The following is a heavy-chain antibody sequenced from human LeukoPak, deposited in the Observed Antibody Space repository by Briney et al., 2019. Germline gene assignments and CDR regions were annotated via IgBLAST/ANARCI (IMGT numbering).Heavy chain of an antibody. CDR3: TTDALYAGGAFDI. Sequence: GGSLILSWAASGFTFSNAWLSWIRQAPGKGLEWVGRIKSKTDGGTTDYAAPVKGRSTISSDDSKNTLYLQMNSLKTEDTAVYYCTTDALYAGGAFDIWGQGTMVTVSS. CDR2: IKSKTDGGTT. V-gene: IGHV3-15*01. D-gene: IGHD5/OR15-5a*01. CDR1: GFTFSNAW. J-gene: IGHJ3*02.